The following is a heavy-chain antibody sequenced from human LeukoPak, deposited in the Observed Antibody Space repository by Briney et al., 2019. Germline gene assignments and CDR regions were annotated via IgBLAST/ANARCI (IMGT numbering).Heavy chain of an antibody. Sequence: LGGSLKLSCAASVFTFSGSTVHWVRQASGKGLDWVGHIRTKANNYATAYAASVKGRLTISRDDSKNTAYLQMHSRKIEDTAVYYCSRHEALPGDYWGQGTLVTVSS. CDR1: VFTFSGST. CDR2: IRTKANNYAT. J-gene: IGHJ4*02. CDR3: SRHEALPGDY. D-gene: IGHD2-21*02. V-gene: IGHV3-73*01.